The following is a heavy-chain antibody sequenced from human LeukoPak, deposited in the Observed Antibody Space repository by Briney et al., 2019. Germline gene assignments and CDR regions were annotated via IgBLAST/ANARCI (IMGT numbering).Heavy chain of an antibody. CDR1: GGTFSSYA. D-gene: IGHD3-10*01. Sequence: SVKVSCKASGGTFSSYAISWVRQAPGQGLEWMGRIIPILGIANYAQKFQGRVTITADKSTSTAYMELSSLRSEDTAVYYCAADRMGFGELLGYWGQGTLVTVSS. CDR2: IIPILGIA. V-gene: IGHV1-69*04. CDR3: AADRMGFGELLGY. J-gene: IGHJ4*02.